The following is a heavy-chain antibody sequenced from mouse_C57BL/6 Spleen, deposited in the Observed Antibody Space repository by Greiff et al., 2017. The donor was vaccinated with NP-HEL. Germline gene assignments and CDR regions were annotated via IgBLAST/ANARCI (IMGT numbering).Heavy chain of an antibody. CDR1: GYTFTSYW. CDR2: IHPNSGST. CDR3: ARWTTTVGETY. V-gene: IGHV1-64*01. D-gene: IGHD1-1*01. Sequence: QVQLKQPGAELVKPGASVKLSCKASGYTFTSYWMHWVKQRPGQGLEWIGMIHPNSGSTNYNEKFKSKATLTVDKSSSTAYMQLSSLTSEDSAVYYCARWTTTVGETYWGQGTLVTVSA. J-gene: IGHJ3*01.